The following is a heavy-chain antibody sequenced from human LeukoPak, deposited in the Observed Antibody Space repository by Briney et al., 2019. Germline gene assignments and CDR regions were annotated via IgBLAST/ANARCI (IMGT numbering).Heavy chain of an antibody. CDR3: ARDRRGSTSCCAFDY. CDR1: GFTVSSNY. V-gene: IGHV3-53*01. J-gene: IGHJ4*02. D-gene: IGHD2-2*01. Sequence: GGSLRLSCAASGFTVSSNYMSWVRQAPGKRLEWASVLYSGGSTHYADSVKGRFTISRDNSKNTLYLQMNSLRAEDTAVYYCARDRRGSTSCCAFDYWGQGTLVTVSS. CDR2: LYSGGST.